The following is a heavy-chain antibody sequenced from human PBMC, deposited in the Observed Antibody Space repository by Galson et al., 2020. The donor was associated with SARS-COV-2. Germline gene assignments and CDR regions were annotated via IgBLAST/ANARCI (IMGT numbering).Heavy chain of an antibody. D-gene: IGHD2-15*01. CDR2: IDHSGST. Sequence: SETLSLTCAVSGGSFSGSYWSWIRQSPGKGLEWIGEIDHSGSTHYKPSLKSRVTISVDTSKNQFSLKVKSVTAADTAVYYCARGRGLYSSYYMDVWVEGTTVTVTS. V-gene: IGHV4-34*01. CDR1: GGSFSGSY. J-gene: IGHJ6*03. CDR3: ARGRGLYSSYYMDV.